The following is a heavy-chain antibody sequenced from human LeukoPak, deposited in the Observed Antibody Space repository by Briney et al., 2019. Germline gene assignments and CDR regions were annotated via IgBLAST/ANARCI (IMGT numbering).Heavy chain of an antibody. CDR1: GFSFGSHP. D-gene: IGHD2-21*01. CDR2: ITGSGDYT. J-gene: IGHJ4*02. Sequence: PGGSLRLSCAASGFSFGSHPMNWVRQAPGKGLEWVSGITGSGDYTYYIDSVQGRFTISRDNSKNMLFLQMNSLRAEDTAVYYCARGVMAARPYYFDYWGRGILVTVSS. CDR3: ARGVMAARPYYFDY. V-gene: IGHV3-23*01.